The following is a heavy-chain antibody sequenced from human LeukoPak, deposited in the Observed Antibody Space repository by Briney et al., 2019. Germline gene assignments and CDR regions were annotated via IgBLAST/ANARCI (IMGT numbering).Heavy chain of an antibody. V-gene: IGHV4-59*01. CDR3: ARGEVVPAT. CDR1: GGSISSYY. J-gene: IGHJ4*02. CDR2: IYYSGST. D-gene: IGHD2-2*01. Sequence: SETLSLTCTVSGGSISSYYWSWIRQPPGKGLEWIGYIYYSGSTNYNPSLKSRVTMSVDTSKNQFSLKLSSVTAADTAVYYCARGEVVPATWGQGTLVTVSS.